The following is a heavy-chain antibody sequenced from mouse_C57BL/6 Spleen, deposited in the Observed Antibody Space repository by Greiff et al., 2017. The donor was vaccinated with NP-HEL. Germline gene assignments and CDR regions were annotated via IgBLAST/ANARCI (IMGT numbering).Heavy chain of an antibody. CDR1: GFTFSSYA. J-gene: IGHJ2*01. V-gene: IGHV5-4*01. D-gene: IGHD2-4*01. CDR2: ISDGGSYT. CDR3: ARDPHYDVYFDD. Sequence: EVKLVESGGGLVKPGGSLKLSCAASGFTFSSYAMSWVRQTPEKRLEWVATISDGGSYTYYPDNVKGRFTISRDNAKNNLYLRMSQLKSEDTAMYYCARDPHYDVYFDDWGQGTTLTVSS.